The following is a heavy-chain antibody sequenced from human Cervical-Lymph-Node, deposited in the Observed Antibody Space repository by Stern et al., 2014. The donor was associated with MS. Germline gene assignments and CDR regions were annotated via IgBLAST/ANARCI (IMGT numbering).Heavy chain of an antibody. V-gene: IGHV4-39*01. CDR2: ISHSGSS. Sequence: QLQLQESGPGLVKPSETLSLTCTVSGGSTSSSNYYWGWIRQPPGKGLEWIASISHSGSSYSIPSLKSRLTLSIDTSKNQFSLKLISVTAADTAVYYCASLNGSGSYPDYWGQGTLVIVSS. D-gene: IGHD3-10*01. J-gene: IGHJ4*02. CDR3: ASLNGSGSYPDY. CDR1: GGSTSSSNYY.